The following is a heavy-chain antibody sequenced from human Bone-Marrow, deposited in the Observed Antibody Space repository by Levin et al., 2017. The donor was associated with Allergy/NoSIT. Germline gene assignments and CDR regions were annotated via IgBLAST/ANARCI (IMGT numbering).Heavy chain of an antibody. CDR3: ITARMQLLPRRHGYFYYAMDV. V-gene: IGHV3-15*01. Sequence: GGSLRLSCEGSGCIFSDAWLTWVRQAPGKGLEWVGRIRSKRDGETTDYAAPVEGRFIISRDDSKNMVYLQMDSLKAEDTGLYYCITARMQLLPRRHGYFYYAMDVWGQGTTVTVSS. D-gene: IGHD1-1*01. CDR1: GCIFSDAW. J-gene: IGHJ6*02. CDR2: IRSKRDGETT.